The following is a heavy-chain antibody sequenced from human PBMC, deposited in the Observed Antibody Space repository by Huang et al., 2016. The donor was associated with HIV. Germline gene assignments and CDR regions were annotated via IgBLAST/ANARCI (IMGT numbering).Heavy chain of an antibody. CDR1: GGSFRNYY. Sequence: QVQLQQWGAGLLKPSETLSLTCAVYGGSFRNYYWSWLRQSPGKGLEWIREIKDRGSTNYNSSLGSRVTMAVDTARNQFSLRLKSVTAADTGIYYCAGGFSYGDFVFWGQGNLVTVSS. V-gene: IGHV4-34*01. D-gene: IGHD5-18*01. CDR3: AGGFSYGDFVF. CDR2: IKDRGST. J-gene: IGHJ4*02.